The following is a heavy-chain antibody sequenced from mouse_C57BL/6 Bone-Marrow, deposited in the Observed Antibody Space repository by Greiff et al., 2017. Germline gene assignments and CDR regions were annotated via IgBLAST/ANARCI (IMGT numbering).Heavy chain of an antibody. CDR3: ARGGSSPFAY. J-gene: IGHJ3*01. Sequence: ESGPGLVKPSQSLSLTCSVTGYFITSGYYWNWIRQFPGNKLEWMGYISYDGSNNYNPSLKNRISSTRDTSKNQFFLKLNSVTTEDTATYYCARGGSSPFAYWGQGTLVTVSA. CDR1: GYFITSGYY. CDR2: ISYDGSN. D-gene: IGHD1-1*01. V-gene: IGHV3-6*01.